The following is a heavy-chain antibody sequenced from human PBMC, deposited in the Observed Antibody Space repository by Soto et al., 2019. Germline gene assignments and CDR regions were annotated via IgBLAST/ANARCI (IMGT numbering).Heavy chain of an antibody. V-gene: IGHV4-4*07. CDR1: GGSISSYY. D-gene: IGHD6-19*01. CDR2: IYTSGST. J-gene: IGHJ6*02. CDR3: ARDTLIAVAGVEYGMDV. Sequence: SETLSLTCTVSGGSISSYYWSWIRQPAGKGLEWIGRIYTSGSTNYNPSLKSRVTMSVDTSKNQFSLKLSSVTAADTAVYYCARDTLIAVAGVEYGMDVWGQGTTVTV.